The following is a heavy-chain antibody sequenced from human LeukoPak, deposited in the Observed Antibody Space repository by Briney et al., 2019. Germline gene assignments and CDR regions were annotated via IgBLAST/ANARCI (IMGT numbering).Heavy chain of an antibody. J-gene: IGHJ6*02. CDR1: GGSISSYY. CDR3: ARDYRSTIGGEYGMDV. V-gene: IGHV4-34*01. D-gene: IGHD3-16*01. Sequence: SETLSLTCTVSGGSISSYYWSWIRQPPGKGLEWIGEINHSGSTKYNPSLKSRVTISVDTSKNQFSLKLSSVTAADTAAYYCARDYRSTIGGEYGMDVWGQGTTVTVSS. CDR2: INHSGST.